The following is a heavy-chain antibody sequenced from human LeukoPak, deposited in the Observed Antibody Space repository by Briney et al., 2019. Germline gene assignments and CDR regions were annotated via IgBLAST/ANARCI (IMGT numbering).Heavy chain of an antibody. Sequence: GASVKVSCKASGYTFTSYYMHWVRQALGQGLEWMGIINPSGGSTSYAQRFQGRVTMTRDTSTSTVYMELSSLRSEDTAVYYCARVTRNGDYESDFDYWGQGTLVTVSS. CDR1: GYTFTSYY. CDR3: ARVTRNGDYESDFDY. V-gene: IGHV1-46*01. J-gene: IGHJ4*02. D-gene: IGHD4-17*01. CDR2: INPSGGST.